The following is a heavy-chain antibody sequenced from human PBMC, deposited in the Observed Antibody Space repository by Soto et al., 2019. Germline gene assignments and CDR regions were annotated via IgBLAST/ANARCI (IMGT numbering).Heavy chain of an antibody. J-gene: IGHJ4*02. CDR2: IYFTGAT. D-gene: IGHD2-21*02. CDR1: GGSISSGTSY. Sequence: QMQLQESGPGLVKPSQTLSLTCNVSGGSISSGTSYWTWIRQHPGEGLEWIGHIYFTGATSSNPSLRSRLTMSVDTSKNQFSLKLTYVTAADTATYYCASIPRRGYSYGIDYWGQGTLVTVSS. V-gene: IGHV4-31*03. CDR3: ASIPRRGYSYGIDY.